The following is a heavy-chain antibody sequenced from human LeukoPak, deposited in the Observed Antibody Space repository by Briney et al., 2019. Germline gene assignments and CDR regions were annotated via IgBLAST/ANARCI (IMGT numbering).Heavy chain of an antibody. CDR1: GGSISSGDYY. Sequence: SESLSLTCTVSGGSISSGDYYGGWIRQSPGKGLEWIGYIYYSGSTYYNPSLKSRVTISVDTSKNQFSLKLSSVTAADTAVYYCARKPSGYDYFDYWGQGTLVTVSS. D-gene: IGHD5-12*01. CDR2: IYYSGST. J-gene: IGHJ4*02. CDR3: ARKPSGYDYFDY. V-gene: IGHV4-30-4*01.